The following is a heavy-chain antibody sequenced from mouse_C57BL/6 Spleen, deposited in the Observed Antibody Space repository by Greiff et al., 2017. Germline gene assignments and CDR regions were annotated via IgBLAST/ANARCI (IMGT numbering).Heavy chain of an antibody. CDR1: GYTFTDYY. CDR2: INPYNGGT. D-gene: IGHD1-1*01. CDR3: ARRGYGSIYAMDY. J-gene: IGHJ4*01. V-gene: IGHV1-19*01. Sequence: VQLKESGPVLVKPGASVKMSCKASGYTFTDYYMNWVKQSHGKSLEWIGVINPYNGGTSYNQKFKGKATLTVDKSSSTAYMELNSLTSEDAAVYYCARRGYGSIYAMDYWGQGTSVTVSS.